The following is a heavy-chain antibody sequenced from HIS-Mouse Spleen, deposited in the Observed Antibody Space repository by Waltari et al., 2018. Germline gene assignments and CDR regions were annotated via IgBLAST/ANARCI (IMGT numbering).Heavy chain of an antibody. D-gene: IGHD6-13*01. CDR2: IYYSGST. J-gene: IGHJ2*01. CDR1: GGSITSSSSF. CDR3: AREIPYSSSWYDWYFDL. Sequence: QLQLQESGPGLVKPSQTLSLTCTVSGGSITSSSSFWGWIRKPPGQGLEWIGSIYYSGSTYYNPSLKSRVTISVDTSKNQFSLKLSSVTAADTAVYYCAREIPYSSSWYDWYFDLWGRGTLVTVSS. V-gene: IGHV4-39*07.